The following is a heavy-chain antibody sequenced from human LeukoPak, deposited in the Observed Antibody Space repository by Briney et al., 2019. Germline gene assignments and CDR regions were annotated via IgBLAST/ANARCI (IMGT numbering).Heavy chain of an antibody. CDR1: GDPISSHY. V-gene: IGHV4-59*11. CDR3: ARGGFSGGILRYFDL. J-gene: IGHJ2*01. CDR2: IHYSGST. D-gene: IGHD2-15*01. Sequence: SETLSLTCTVSGDPISSHYWSWIRQAPGKGLEWIGYIHYSGSTNYNPSVQSRVTISVDTSKNQFSLKLSSVTAADTAVYYCARGGFSGGILRYFDLWGRGTLVTVSS.